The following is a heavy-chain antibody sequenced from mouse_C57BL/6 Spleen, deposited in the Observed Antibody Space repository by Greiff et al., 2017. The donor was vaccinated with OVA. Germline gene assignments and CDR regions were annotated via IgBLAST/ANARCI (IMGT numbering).Heavy chain of an antibody. J-gene: IGHJ4*01. CDR1: GYAFSSSW. CDR3: ARDDGYLYYAMDY. V-gene: IGHV1-82*01. D-gene: IGHD2-3*01. CDR2: IYPGDGDT. Sequence: QVQLQQSGPELVKPGASVKISCKASGYAFSSSWMNWVKQRPGKGLEWIGRIYPGDGDTNYNGKFKGKATLTADKSSSTAYMQLSSLTSEDSAVYFCARDDGYLYYAMDYWGQGTSVTVSS.